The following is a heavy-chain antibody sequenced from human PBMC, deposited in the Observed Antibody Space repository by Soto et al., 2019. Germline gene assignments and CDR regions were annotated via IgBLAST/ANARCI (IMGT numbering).Heavy chain of an antibody. D-gene: IGHD5-12*01. J-gene: IGHJ4*02. CDR3: ARLKSGRRWLQPITSHFDY. V-gene: IGHV4-61*01. Sequence: PSETLSLTCTVSGGSVSSGSYYWSWIRQPPGKGLEWIGYIYYSGSTNYNPSLKSRVTISVDTSKNQFSLKLSSVTAADTAVYYCARLKSGRRWLQPITSHFDYWGQGTLVTVSS. CDR1: GGSVSSGSYY. CDR2: IYYSGST.